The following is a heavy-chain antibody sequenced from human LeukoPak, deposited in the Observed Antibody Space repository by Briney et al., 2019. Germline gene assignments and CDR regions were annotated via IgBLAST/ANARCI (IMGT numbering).Heavy chain of an antibody. CDR1: GFTFSSYS. CDR2: ISGSSSYI. CDR3: AREAYCGGDCELSEQNYYYYGMDV. J-gene: IGHJ6*02. Sequence: GGSLRLSCAASGFTFSSYSMNWVRQAPGKGLEWVSSISGSSSYIYYADSVKGRFTIPRDNAKNSLYLQMNSLRAEDTAVYYCAREAYCGGDCELSEQNYYYYGMDVWGQGTTVTVSS. D-gene: IGHD2-21*02. V-gene: IGHV3-21*01.